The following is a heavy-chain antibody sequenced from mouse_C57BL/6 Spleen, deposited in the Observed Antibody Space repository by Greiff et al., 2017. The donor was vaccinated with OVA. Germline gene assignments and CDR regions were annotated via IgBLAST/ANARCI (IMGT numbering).Heavy chain of an antibody. CDR2: IYPGDGDT. Sequence: QVQLQQSGAELVKPGASVKISCKASGYAFSSSWMNWVKQRPGKGLAWIGQIYPGDGDTNYNGKFQGKATLTADKASSTADMQRSSLTSEDSAVYFCARMGQLRRSDYWGQGTTLTVSS. V-gene: IGHV1-80*01. J-gene: IGHJ2*01. CDR1: GYAFSSSW. D-gene: IGHD3-2*02. CDR3: ARMGQLRRSDY.